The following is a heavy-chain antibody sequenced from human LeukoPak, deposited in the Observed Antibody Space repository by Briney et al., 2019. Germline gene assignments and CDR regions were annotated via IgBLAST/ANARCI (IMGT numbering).Heavy chain of an antibody. J-gene: IGHJ4*02. D-gene: IGHD3-10*01. CDR1: EFTFSKFG. CDR3: AKDRSMVRGVILDY. Sequence: GGSLRLPCAASEFTFSKFGMHWVRQAPGKGLEWVAFIRYDGSNKYYADSVKGRFTISRDNSKNTLYLQMNSLRAEDTAVYYCAKDRSMVRGVILDYWGQGTLVTVSS. CDR2: IRYDGSNK. V-gene: IGHV3-30*02.